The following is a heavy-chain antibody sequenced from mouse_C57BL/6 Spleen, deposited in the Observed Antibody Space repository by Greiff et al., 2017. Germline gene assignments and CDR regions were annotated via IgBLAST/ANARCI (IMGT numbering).Heavy chain of an antibody. Sequence: EVKVVESGGGLVKPGGSLKLSCAASGFTFSDYGMHWVRQAPEKGLEWVAYISSGSSTIYYADTVKGRFTISRDNAKNTLFLQMTSLRSEDTAMYYCARTYGNYEAWFAYWGQGTLVTVSA. CDR1: GFTFSDYG. CDR3: ARTYGNYEAWFAY. D-gene: IGHD2-1*01. J-gene: IGHJ3*01. V-gene: IGHV5-17*01. CDR2: ISSGSSTI.